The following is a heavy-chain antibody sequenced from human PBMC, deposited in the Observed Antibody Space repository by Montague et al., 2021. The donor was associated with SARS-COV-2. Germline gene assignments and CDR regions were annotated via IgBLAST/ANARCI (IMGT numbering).Heavy chain of an antibody. CDR2: TYYSVST. D-gene: IGHD6-13*01. J-gene: IGHJ6*02. CDR1: GGSISSSSYY. Sequence: SETLSLTCTVSGGSISSSSYYWGWIRQPPGKGLEWIGSTYYSVSTYYNPSLKSRVTISVDTSKNQFSLKLSSVTAADTAVYYCARVGRQQLVRLSGMDVWGQGTTVTVSS. V-gene: IGHV4-39*07. CDR3: ARVGRQQLVRLSGMDV.